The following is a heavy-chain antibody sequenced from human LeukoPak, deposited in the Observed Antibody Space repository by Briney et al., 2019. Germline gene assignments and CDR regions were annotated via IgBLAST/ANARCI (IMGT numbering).Heavy chain of an antibody. CDR2: IYYTGAT. Sequence: SETPSLTCTVSGGSISTSDYYWGWIRQPPGKGLEWVGTIYYTGATYYNPSLKSRVTISVDRSKNQYSLELTSATAADTAVYFCARGRVSSNTWYSTYYYYFYMDVWGKGTTVTVSS. CDR1: GGSISTSDYY. J-gene: IGHJ6*03. D-gene: IGHD6-13*01. CDR3: ARGRVSSNTWYSTYYYYFYMDV. V-gene: IGHV4-39*07.